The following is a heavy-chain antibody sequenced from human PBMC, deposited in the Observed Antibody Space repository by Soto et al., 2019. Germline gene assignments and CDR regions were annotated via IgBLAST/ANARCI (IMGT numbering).Heavy chain of an antibody. CDR2: ISYDGSNK. J-gene: IGHJ6*02. CDR1: GFTFSSYA. V-gene: IGHV3-30-3*01. CDR3: ARGQEGGMDV. Sequence: QVQLVESGGGVVQPGRSLRLSCAACGFTFSSYAMQWVRQAPGKGLEWVAVISYDGSNKYYADSVKGRFTISRDNSKNTLYLQMNSLRAEDTAVYYCARGQEGGMDVWGQGTTVTVSS.